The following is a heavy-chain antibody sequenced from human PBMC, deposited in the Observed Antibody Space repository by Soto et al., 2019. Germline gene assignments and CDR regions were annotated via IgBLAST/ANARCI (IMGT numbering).Heavy chain of an antibody. J-gene: IGHJ4*02. D-gene: IGHD1-1*01. Sequence: QVQLQESGPRLVKPSETLSLTCSVSGSSLSNFYWSWIRQSAGKGLEWIGRIYTSGATSYHPSLKSRVTMSVDTSQTQMSLSVRSVTAADTAVYFCARGGIQLSYAFDYWGPGILVTVSS. CDR1: GSSLSNFY. CDR2: IYTSGAT. V-gene: IGHV4-4*07. CDR3: ARGGIQLSYAFDY.